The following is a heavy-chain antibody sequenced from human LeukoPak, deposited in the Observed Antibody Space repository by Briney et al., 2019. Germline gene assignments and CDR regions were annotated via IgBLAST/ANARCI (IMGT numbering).Heavy chain of an antibody. CDR2: IFGSGGSP. D-gene: IGHD5-18*01. V-gene: IGHV3-23*01. CDR1: GFTFGSHA. J-gene: IGHJ4*02. Sequence: GGSLRLSCEASGFTFGSHAMYWLRQAPGKGLEWVAGIFGSGGSPHYADSVKGRFTISRDSPRNTVYLQINSLRDEDTAVYYCGKTTVGYSSGQKPAWPVDYWGQGTLVTVSS. CDR3: GKTTVGYSSGQKPAWPVDY.